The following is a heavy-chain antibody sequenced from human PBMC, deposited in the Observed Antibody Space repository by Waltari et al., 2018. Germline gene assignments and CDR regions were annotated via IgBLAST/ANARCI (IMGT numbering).Heavy chain of an antibody. CDR2: ISWNSGSI. Sequence: EVQLVESGGGLVQPGRSLRLSCAASGFTFDDYAMHWVRQAPGKGLEWVSGISWNSGSIGYADSVKGRFTISRDNAKNSLYLQMNSLRAEDTALYYCAKDSYYGGTEGAAFDIWGQGTMVTVSS. J-gene: IGHJ3*02. D-gene: IGHD4-17*01. CDR3: AKDSYYGGTEGAAFDI. CDR1: GFTFDDYA. V-gene: IGHV3-9*01.